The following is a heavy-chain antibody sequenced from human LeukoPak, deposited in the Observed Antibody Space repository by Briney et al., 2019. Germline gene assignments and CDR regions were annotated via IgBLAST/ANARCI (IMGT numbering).Heavy chain of an antibody. V-gene: IGHV4-31*03. CDR2: IYYSGST. CDR3: ARGRSSPRY. J-gene: IGHJ4*02. CDR1: GGSISSGGYY. D-gene: IGHD6-13*01. Sequence: ASETLSLTCTVSGGSISSGGYYWSWIRQHPGKGLELIGYIYYSGSTYYNPSLKSRVTISVDTSKNQFSLKLSSVTAADTAVYYCARGRSSPRYWGQGTLVTVSS.